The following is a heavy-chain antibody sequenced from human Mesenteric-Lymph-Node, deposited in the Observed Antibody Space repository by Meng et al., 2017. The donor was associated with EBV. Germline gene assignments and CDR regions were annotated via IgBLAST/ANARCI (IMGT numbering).Heavy chain of an antibody. Sequence: QITLKESGPTLVKPTETVTLTSTFSGFSFSTDGVGVAWIRQPPGEALEWLAVIYWDNDKRYSPSLKSRFTITKDTSKNQVVLTMIDMDPADTATYFCARNNGYYYSPSGYLYLGHWGQGILFNVSS. J-gene: IGHJ4*02. CDR2: IYWDNDK. V-gene: IGHV2-5*02. CDR3: ARNNGYYYSPSGYLYLGH. CDR1: GFSFSTDGVG. D-gene: IGHD3-22*01.